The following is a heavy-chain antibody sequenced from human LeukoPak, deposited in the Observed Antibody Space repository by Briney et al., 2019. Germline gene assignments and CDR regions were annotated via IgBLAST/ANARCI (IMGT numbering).Heavy chain of an antibody. CDR3: ARQISSGTQPCDCFDP. V-gene: IGHV4-39*01. D-gene: IGHD6-19*01. CDR2: IYYSGTT. J-gene: IGHJ5*02. CDR1: GGSISSTSYY. Sequence: PSETLSLTCTVSGGSISSTSYYWGWIRQPPGRGLEWIASIYYSGTTYYNPSLKSRVTISVDTSKNQFSLKLSSVSAADPVVYYCARQISSGTQPCDCFDPWGQGTLVTVSS.